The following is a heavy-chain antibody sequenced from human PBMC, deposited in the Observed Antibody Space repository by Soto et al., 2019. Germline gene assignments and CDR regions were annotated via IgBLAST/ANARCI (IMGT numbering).Heavy chain of an antibody. CDR2: IYYSGST. D-gene: IGHD3-16*01. CDR3: ARDTGGERGYYYYGMDV. Sequence: PSETLSLTCTVSGGSVSSYSYYWIWIRQPPGKGLEWIGYIYYSGSTNYNPSLESRVTISVDTSKNQFSLKLNSVIAADTAVYYCARDTGGERGYYYYGMDVWGQGTTVTVSS. CDR1: GGSVSSYSYY. J-gene: IGHJ6*02. V-gene: IGHV4-61*01.